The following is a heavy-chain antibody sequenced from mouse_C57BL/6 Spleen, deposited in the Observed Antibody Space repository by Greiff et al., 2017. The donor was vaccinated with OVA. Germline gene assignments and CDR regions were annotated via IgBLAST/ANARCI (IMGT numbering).Heavy chain of an antibody. Sequence: VKLMESGPELVKPGASVKISCKASGYAFSSSWMNWVKQRPGKGLEWIGRIYPGAGDTNYNGKFKGKATLTADKSSSTAYMQLSSLTSEDSAVYFCAKGSYYYGSSYAMDYWGQGTSVTVSS. V-gene: IGHV1-82*01. CDR1: GYAFSSSW. J-gene: IGHJ4*01. CDR3: AKGSYYYGSSYAMDY. D-gene: IGHD1-1*01. CDR2: IYPGAGDT.